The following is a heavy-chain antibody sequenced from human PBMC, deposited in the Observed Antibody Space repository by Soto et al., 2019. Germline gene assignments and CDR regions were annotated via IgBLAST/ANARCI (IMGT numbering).Heavy chain of an antibody. CDR1: GYTFTSYY. D-gene: IGHD5-12*01. CDR3: ARDEPLRPFDY. J-gene: IGHJ4*02. CDR2: INPSGGST. V-gene: IGHV1-46*01. Sequence: ASVKVSCKASGYTFTSYYMHWVRQAPGRGLEWMGIINPSGGSTSYAQKFQGRVTMTRDTSTSTVYMELSSLRSEDTAVYYCARDEPLRPFDYWGQGTLVTVSS.